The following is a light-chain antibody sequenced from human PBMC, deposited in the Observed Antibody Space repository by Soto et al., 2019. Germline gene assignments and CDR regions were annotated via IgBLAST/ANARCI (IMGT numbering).Light chain of an antibody. V-gene: IGKV3-15*01. CDR1: QSVSSN. J-gene: IGKJ4*01. Sequence: DIVMTQSPATLSVSPGERATLSCRASQSVSSNLVWYQQKPGQAPRLLIYGASTRATGIPARFSGSGSGTEFTLTISSLQSEDFAVYYCQQYNDWPPLTFGGGTKVEIK. CDR3: QQYNDWPPLT. CDR2: GAS.